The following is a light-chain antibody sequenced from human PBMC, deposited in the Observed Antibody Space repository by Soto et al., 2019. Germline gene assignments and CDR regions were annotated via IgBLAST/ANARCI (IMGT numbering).Light chain of an antibody. CDR2: CAS. J-gene: IGKJ1*01. Sequence: EIVLTQSPGTLSLSPGERATLSCRASQSVSSIYLAWYQHQPGQAPRLLIYCASSRATGITDRFSGSGSGTYFTITSIRLEPEDFAVYYWQQYGSSSWTLGRGTTVEIK. CDR3: QQYGSSSWT. CDR1: QSVSSIY. V-gene: IGKV3-20*01.